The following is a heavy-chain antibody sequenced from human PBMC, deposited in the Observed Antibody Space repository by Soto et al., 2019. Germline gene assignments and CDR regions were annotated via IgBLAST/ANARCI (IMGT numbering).Heavy chain of an antibody. CDR1: GFTFSNYN. V-gene: IGHV3-21*01. Sequence: VQLGESGGGLVKPGGSLRLSCAVSGFTFSNYNMNWVRQAPGKGLEWVSSIGRSGGYIYYADSVKGRFTISRDNGKNSLFLQMNSLRAEDTAVYYCARGDHGGTSHWYLDLWGRGTLVTVSS. D-gene: IGHD4-17*01. CDR3: ARGDHGGTSHWYLDL. CDR2: IGRSGGYI. J-gene: IGHJ2*01.